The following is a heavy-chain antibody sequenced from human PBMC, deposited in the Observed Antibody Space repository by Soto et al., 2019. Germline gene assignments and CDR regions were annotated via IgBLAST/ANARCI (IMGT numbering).Heavy chain of an antibody. V-gene: IGHV3-21*01. J-gene: IGHJ4*02. CDR2: ISSSSSYI. Sequence: GGSLRLSCAASGFTFSSYSMNWVRQAPGKGLEWVSSISSSSSYIYYADSVKGRFTISRDNAKNSLYLQMNSLRAEDTAVYYCARVYSSGWSDYFGYWGQGTLVTVAS. CDR3: ARVYSSGWSDYFGY. CDR1: GFTFSSYS. D-gene: IGHD6-19*01.